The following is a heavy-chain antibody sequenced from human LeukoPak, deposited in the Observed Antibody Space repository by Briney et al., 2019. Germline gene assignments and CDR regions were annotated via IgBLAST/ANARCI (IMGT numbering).Heavy chain of an antibody. J-gene: IGHJ4*02. V-gene: IGHV1-2*02. D-gene: IGHD1/OR15-1a*01. Sequence: GASVKVSCKASGYTFTNYHIHWVRQAPGQGLEWMGWIYPSSGGTNYAPKFQGRVTMTSDTSISTAYLEVSRLTSDDTAVYYCATCPFISRNTDYWGQGTLVTVSS. CDR1: GYTFTNYH. CDR2: IYPSSGGT. CDR3: ATCPFISRNTDY.